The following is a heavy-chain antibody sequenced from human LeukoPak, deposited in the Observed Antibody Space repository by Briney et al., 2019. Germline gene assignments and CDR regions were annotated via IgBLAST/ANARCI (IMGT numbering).Heavy chain of an antibody. J-gene: IGHJ4*02. V-gene: IGHV3-30*02. CDR1: GFSFSSYG. CDR3: AREGIYGETRDYSGSYYKSYFDY. Sequence: GGSLRLSCAGSGFSFSSYGVHWVRQAPGKGLEWMAFIRSDGSNKYYADSVKGRFTISRDNSKNTLYLQMNSLRAEDTAVYYCAREGIYGETRDYSGSYYKSYFDYWGQGTLVTVSS. D-gene: IGHD1-26*01. CDR2: IRSDGSNK.